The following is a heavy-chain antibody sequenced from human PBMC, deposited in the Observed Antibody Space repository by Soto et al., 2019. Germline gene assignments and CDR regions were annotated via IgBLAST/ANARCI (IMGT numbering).Heavy chain of an antibody. Sequence: QVQLQQWGAGLLKPSETLSLTCAVYGGSFSGYYWTWIRQPPGTGLEWIGEINHSGSTNYNPSLKSRVTISVDTSKNQFSLKLTSVTAADTAVYYCARYKITGLVDYGGQGTLVTVSS. CDR3: ARYKITGLVDY. V-gene: IGHV4-34*01. CDR2: INHSGST. J-gene: IGHJ4*02. CDR1: GGSFSGYY. D-gene: IGHD2-8*02.